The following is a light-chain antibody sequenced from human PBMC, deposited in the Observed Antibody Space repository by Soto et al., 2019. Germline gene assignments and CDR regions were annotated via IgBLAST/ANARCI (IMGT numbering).Light chain of an antibody. CDR1: SSDVGGYNY. J-gene: IGLJ1*01. CDR3: SSYSTASTPSNV. Sequence: QSALTQPASVSGSPGQSIAISCTGTSSDVGGYNYVSWYQQHPGKAPKLMIYDVTNRPSGVSTRFSGSKSGYTASLTISGLQAEDEADYYCSSYSTASTPSNVFGTGTKLTGL. CDR2: DVT. V-gene: IGLV2-14*01.